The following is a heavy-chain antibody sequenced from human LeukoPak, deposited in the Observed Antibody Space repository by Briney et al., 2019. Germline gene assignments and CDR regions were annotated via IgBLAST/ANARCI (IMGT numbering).Heavy chain of an antibody. J-gene: IGHJ4*02. V-gene: IGHV1-2*02. CDR2: INPKTAGT. Sequence: GASVKVSCKASGYIFYDHYTYWVRQAPGQGLQWMGWINPKTAGTHYAQEFQGRVTMTRDTSSNTAYMELNRLRSDDTAMYYFARAVMVRGARPDYWGQGTLVSVSS. CDR3: ARAVMVRGARPDY. CDR1: GYIFYDHY. D-gene: IGHD3-10*01.